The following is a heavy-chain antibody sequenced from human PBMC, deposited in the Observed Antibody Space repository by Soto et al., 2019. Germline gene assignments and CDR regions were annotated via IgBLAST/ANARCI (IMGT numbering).Heavy chain of an antibody. Sequence: QVQLQESGPGLVKPSQTLSLTCTVSGGSISSGDYYWRWIRQHPGKGLEWIGYIYYSGSTYYNPYLKRRVTISVNTSKNQVSLKRSSVTAADTAVYYCASTVTTGMYYYGMDVWGQGTTVTVSS. D-gene: IGHD4-17*01. V-gene: IGHV4-30-4*01. CDR3: ASTVTTGMYYYGMDV. CDR2: IYYSGST. CDR1: GGSISSGDYY. J-gene: IGHJ6*02.